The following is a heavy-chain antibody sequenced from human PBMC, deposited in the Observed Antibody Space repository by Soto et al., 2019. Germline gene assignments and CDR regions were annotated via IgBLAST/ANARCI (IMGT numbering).Heavy chain of an antibody. Sequence: ASVEVACRASWYTFTDYYIHRVRQAPGQGLERMGWINPNSGGTNYAQKFQGWVTMTRDTSISTVYMELSRLRSDDTAVYYCARDRHSSRGGYYDSSGHSDVFDIWGQGTMVTVSS. CDR2: INPNSGGT. J-gene: IGHJ3*02. CDR3: ARDRHSSRGGYYDSSGHSDVFDI. CDR1: WYTFTDYY. V-gene: IGHV1-2*04. D-gene: IGHD3-22*01.